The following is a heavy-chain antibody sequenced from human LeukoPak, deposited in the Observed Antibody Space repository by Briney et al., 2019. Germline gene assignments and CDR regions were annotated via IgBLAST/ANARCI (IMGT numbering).Heavy chain of an antibody. CDR1: GGPFSGYY. V-gene: IGHV4-34*01. Sequence: PSETLSLTCAVYGGPFSGYYWSWNRQPPGKGLEWIGEINHSGSTNYNPSLKNRVTIVVDTSKSQFSLKLSSVTAADTAVYYCARRLDLWGRGTLVTVSS. J-gene: IGHJ2*01. CDR3: ARRLDL. CDR2: INHSGST.